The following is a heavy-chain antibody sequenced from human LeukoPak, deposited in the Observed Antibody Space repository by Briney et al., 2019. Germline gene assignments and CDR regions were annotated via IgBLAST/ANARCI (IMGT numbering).Heavy chain of an antibody. Sequence: SETLSLTCTASGGSISSSSYYWGWIRQPPGKGLEWIGSIYYSGSTYYNPSLKSRVTISVDTSKNQFSLKLSSVTAADTAVYYCASSYSGYDWSDYYYYYMDVWGKGTTVTVSS. J-gene: IGHJ6*03. CDR1: GGSISSSSYY. CDR2: IYYSGST. CDR3: ASSYSGYDWSDYYYYYMDV. V-gene: IGHV4-39*01. D-gene: IGHD5-12*01.